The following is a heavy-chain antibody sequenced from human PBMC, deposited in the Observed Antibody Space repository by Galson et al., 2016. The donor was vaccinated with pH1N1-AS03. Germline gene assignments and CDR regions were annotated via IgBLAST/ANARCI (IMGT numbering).Heavy chain of an antibody. D-gene: IGHD3-22*01. CDR2: TFYGGST. Sequence: LSLTCSVSGDSLDTFSWTWIRQPPGKGLEWIGFTFYGGSTHYNPSLKSRITISVDTSKNLFSLQLKSVTAADTAVYYCARAGPSGYADFDYWSQGILVTVSS. CDR1: GDSLDTFS. V-gene: IGHV4-59*01. CDR3: ARAGPSGYADFDY. J-gene: IGHJ4*02.